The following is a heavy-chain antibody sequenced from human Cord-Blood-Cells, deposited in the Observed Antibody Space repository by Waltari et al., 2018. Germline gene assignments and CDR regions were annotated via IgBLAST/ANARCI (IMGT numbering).Heavy chain of an antibody. J-gene: IGHJ5*02. CDR2: IYPGDSDT. D-gene: IGHD3-9*01. CDR1: GYSFTSYW. V-gene: IGHV5-51*01. Sequence: EVQLVQSGAEVKKPGESLKISCKGSGYSFTSYWIGWVRQMPGKGLAWMGIIYPGDSDTRYSPSFQGQVTISADKSISTAYLQWSSLKASDTAMYYCARHHYDILTGYDNPESNWFDPWGQGTLVTVSS. CDR3: ARHHYDILTGYDNPESNWFDP.